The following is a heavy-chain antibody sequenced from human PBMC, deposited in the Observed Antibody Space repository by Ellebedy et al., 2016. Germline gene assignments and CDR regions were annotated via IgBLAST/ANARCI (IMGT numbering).Heavy chain of an antibody. J-gene: IGHJ3*02. CDR2: ITWDGDST. CDR1: GFTFDDYT. V-gene: IGHV3-43*01. CDR3: AREEPGDNLGFDI. Sequence: GESLKISCAASGFTFDDYTMHWVRQAPGKGLEWVSLITWDGDSTYYADSVKGRFTISRDDANNLLYLQMNNLRVEGTAVYYCAREEPGDNLGFDIWGQGTMVTVSS. D-gene: IGHD1-1*01.